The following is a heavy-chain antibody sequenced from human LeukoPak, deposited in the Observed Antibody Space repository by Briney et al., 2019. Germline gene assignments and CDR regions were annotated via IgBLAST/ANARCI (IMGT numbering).Heavy chain of an antibody. Sequence: PGGSLRLSCAASGFTFDDYGMSWVRQAPGKGLEWVSGINWNGGSTGYADSVKGRFTISRDDAKNSLYLQMNSLRAEDTALYYCARGYGSGEDGDYWGQGTLVTVSS. CDR2: INWNGGST. D-gene: IGHD3-10*01. CDR1: GFTFDDYG. CDR3: ARGYGSGEDGDY. V-gene: IGHV3-20*04. J-gene: IGHJ4*02.